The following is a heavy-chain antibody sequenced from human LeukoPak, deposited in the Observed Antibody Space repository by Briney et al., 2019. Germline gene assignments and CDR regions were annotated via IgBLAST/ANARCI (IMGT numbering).Heavy chain of an antibody. J-gene: IGHJ4*02. CDR3: AKVKIAAGRYYFDY. D-gene: IGHD6-13*01. CDR1: GFTFDDYV. Sequence: PGGSLRLSCVAPGFTFDDYVIHWVRKPPGKGLEWVSLSRGDGGRTYYADAVKGRFSISRDNSKNSVYLQMNSLRSDDTALYYCAKVKIAAGRYYFDYWGQGTLVTVSS. V-gene: IGHV3-43*02. CDR2: SRGDGGRT.